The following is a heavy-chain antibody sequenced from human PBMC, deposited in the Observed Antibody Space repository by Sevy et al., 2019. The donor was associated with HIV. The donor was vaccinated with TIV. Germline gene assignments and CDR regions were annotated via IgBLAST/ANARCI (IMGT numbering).Heavy chain of an antibody. D-gene: IGHD2-8*01. CDR2: INPNSGGT. CDR3: ARDYCTNGVCYAFDI. Sequence: ASVKVSCKASGYTFTGYYMHWVRQAPGQGLEWMGWINPNSGGTNYAQKFQGRVTMTRDTSISTAYMELSRLRSDDTAVYYCARDYCTNGVCYAFDIWGQGTMVTVSS. CDR1: GYTFTGYY. V-gene: IGHV1-2*02. J-gene: IGHJ3*02.